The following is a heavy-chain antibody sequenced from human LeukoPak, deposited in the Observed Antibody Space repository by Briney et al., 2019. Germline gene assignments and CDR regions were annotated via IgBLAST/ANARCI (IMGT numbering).Heavy chain of an antibody. D-gene: IGHD3-10*01. CDR3: ARADYGSGSPCFDY. Sequence: GGSLRLSCSASGFTFSSYAMHWVRQTPGKGLEYVSGISSNGGSTYYADSVKGRFTISRDNSKNTLYLQMSSLRAEDTAVYYCARADYGSGSPCFDYWGQGPWSPSPQ. CDR1: GFTFSSYA. CDR2: ISSNGGST. J-gene: IGHJ4*02. V-gene: IGHV3-64D*09.